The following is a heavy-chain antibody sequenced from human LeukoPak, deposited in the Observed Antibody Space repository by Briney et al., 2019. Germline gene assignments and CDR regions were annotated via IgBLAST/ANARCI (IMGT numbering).Heavy chain of an antibody. D-gene: IGHD3-22*01. CDR2: IYYSGRT. V-gene: IGHV4-59*01. CDR3: ARRRYDSSGYLTAFDI. Sequence: SETLSLTCSVSGGSITSYYWSWIRQPPGKGLEWIGYIYYSGRTDYNPSLKSRVTISVDTSKNHFFLKVSSVTAADTAVYYCARRRYDSSGYLTAFDIWGQGTMVTVSS. J-gene: IGHJ3*02. CDR1: GGSITSYY.